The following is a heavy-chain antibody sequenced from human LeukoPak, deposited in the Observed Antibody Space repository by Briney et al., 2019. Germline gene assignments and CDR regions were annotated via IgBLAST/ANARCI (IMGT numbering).Heavy chain of an antibody. D-gene: IGHD5-24*01. J-gene: IGHJ4*02. CDR1: GFTFSSYG. V-gene: IGHV3-33*06. CDR3: AKEFGDGYHWDYFDY. Sequence: GGSLRLSCAASGFTFSSYGMHWARQASGKGLEWVAVIWYDGSNKYYADSVKGRFTISRDNSKNTLYLQMNSLRAEDTAVYYCAKEFGDGYHWDYFDYWGQGTLVNVSS. CDR2: IWYDGSNK.